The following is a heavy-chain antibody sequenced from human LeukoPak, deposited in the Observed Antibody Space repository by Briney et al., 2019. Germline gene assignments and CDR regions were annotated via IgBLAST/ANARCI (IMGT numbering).Heavy chain of an antibody. V-gene: IGHV1-2*02. Sequence: ASVKVSCKASGYTFTGYYMLWVRQAPGQGLEWMGWINPNSGGTNYAQKFQGRVTMTRDTSISTAYMELSRLRSDDTAVYYCARGFPPTYYYYMDVWGKGTTVTVSS. CDR3: ARGFPPTYYYYMDV. CDR1: GYTFTGYY. CDR2: INPNSGGT. D-gene: IGHD3-3*01. J-gene: IGHJ6*03.